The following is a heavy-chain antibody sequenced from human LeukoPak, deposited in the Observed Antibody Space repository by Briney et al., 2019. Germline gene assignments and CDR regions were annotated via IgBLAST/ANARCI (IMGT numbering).Heavy chain of an antibody. Sequence: PGGSLRLSCAASGFTFSSYSMNWVRQAPGKGLEWVSYISSSSSTIYYADSVKGRFTISRDNAKNSLYLQMNSLRAEDSAVYYCARVLLRLGEVALDYWGQGTLVTVSS. J-gene: IGHJ4*02. V-gene: IGHV3-48*01. CDR3: ARVLLRLGEVALDY. CDR2: ISSSSSTI. D-gene: IGHD3-16*01. CDR1: GFTFSSYS.